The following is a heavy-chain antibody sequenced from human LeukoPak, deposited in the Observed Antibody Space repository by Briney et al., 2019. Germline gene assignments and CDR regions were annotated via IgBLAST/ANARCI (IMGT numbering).Heavy chain of an antibody. Sequence: SETLSLTCTVSGGSISSSSYYWGWIRQPPGKWLGWIGSIYYRGSTYYNPSLKSRVTISVDTSNNQFSLKLSSVTAADTAVYYCAADCSRVLYNWFDPWGQGTLVTVSS. CDR3: AADCSRVLYNWFDP. CDR2: IYYRGST. V-gene: IGHV4-39*07. J-gene: IGHJ5*02. CDR1: GGSISSSSYY. D-gene: IGHD2-21*02.